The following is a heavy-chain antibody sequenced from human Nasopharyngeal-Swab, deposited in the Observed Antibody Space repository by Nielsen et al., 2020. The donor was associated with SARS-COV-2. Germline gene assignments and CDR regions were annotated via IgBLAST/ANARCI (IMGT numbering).Heavy chain of an antibody. CDR1: GCTFSSYS. CDR2: ISSSSSYI. CDR3: ARDLRASGDY. D-gene: IGHD4-17*01. V-gene: IGHV3-21*01. Sequence: GESLKISCAASGCTFSSYSMNWVRQAPGKGLEWVSSISSSSSYIYYADSVKGRFTISRDNAKNSLYLQMNSLRAEDTAVYYCARDLRASGDYWGQGTLVTVSS. J-gene: IGHJ4*02.